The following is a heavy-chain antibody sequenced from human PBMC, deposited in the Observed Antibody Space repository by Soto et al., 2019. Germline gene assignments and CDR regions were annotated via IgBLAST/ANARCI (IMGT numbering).Heavy chain of an antibody. CDR2: INGGNGHT. V-gene: IGHV1-3*01. J-gene: IGHJ6*02. D-gene: IGHD1-1*01. CDR1: GYTFSTYA. Sequence: GASVKVSCKASGYTFSTYALHWVRHAPGQGLEGMGWINGGNGHTRYSQKFKDRVTISRDTPASTAYMELSGLRSEDTAVYYCARGKGMEENYYYYGMDVWGQGTTVTVSS. CDR3: ARGKGMEENYYYYGMDV.